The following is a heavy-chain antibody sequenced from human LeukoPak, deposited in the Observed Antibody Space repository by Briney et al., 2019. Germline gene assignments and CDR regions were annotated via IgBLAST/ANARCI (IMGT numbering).Heavy chain of an antibody. CDR2: INNRGGNT. V-gene: IGHV3-23*01. Sequence: GGSLRLSCAASGFTFSSFAMTWVRQAPGKGLDWVSSINNRGGNTYYADSVKGRFTVSRDNSKNTLYLRMNSLRAEDTAIYYCAKDRNACPTNFDSWGQGTLVTVSA. J-gene: IGHJ4*02. CDR3: AKDRNACPTNFDS. CDR1: GFTFSSFA. D-gene: IGHD5-24*01.